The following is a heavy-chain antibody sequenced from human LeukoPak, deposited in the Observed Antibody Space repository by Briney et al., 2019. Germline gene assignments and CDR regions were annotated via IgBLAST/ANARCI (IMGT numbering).Heavy chain of an antibody. CDR2: IYYSGST. V-gene: IGHV4-39*01. CDR1: GGSISSSSYY. D-gene: IGHD4-17*01. Sequence: SETLSLTCTVSGGSISSSSYYWGWIRQPPGKGLEWIGSIYYSGSTYYNPSLKSRVTISVDTSKNQFSLKLSSVTAAGTAVYYCARQDYGDEFFDYWGQGTLVTVSS. J-gene: IGHJ4*02. CDR3: ARQDYGDEFFDY.